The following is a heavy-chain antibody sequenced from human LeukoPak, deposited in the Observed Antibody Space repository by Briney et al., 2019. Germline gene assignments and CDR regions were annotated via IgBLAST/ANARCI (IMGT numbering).Heavy chain of an antibody. CDR2: ISAYNGNT. Sequence: ASVKVSCKASGYTFTSYGISWLQQALGKGLEWMGWISAYNGNTNYAQKLQGRVTMTTDTSTSTAYMELRSLRSDDTAVYYCARGHSNWLDYWGQGTLVTVSS. CDR1: GYTFTSYG. V-gene: IGHV1-18*01. CDR3: ARGHSNWLDY. D-gene: IGHD6-13*01. J-gene: IGHJ4*02.